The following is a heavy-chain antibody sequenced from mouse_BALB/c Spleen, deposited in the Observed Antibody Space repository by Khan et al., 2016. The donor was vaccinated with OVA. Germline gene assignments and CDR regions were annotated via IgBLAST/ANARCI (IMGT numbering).Heavy chain of an antibody. J-gene: IGHJ2*01. CDR1: GYTFTTYW. CDR2: INPTSGYT. Sequence: QVQLKQSGAELAKPGASVKMSCKASGYTFTTYWMHWVKQRPGQGLEWIGYINPTSGYTDYNEKFKERATLSADKSSSPAYMQLSSLTSEDSAVYYCTRDRIDYWGQGTTLTVSS. V-gene: IGHV1-7*01. CDR3: TRDRIDY.